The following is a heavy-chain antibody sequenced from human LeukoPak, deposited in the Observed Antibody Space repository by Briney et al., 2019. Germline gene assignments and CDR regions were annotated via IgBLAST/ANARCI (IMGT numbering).Heavy chain of an antibody. J-gene: IGHJ4*02. CDR1: GYSISSGYF. D-gene: IGHD2-21*02. V-gene: IGHV4-38-2*02. Sequence: PSETLSLTCAVSGYSISSGYFWGWIRQPPGKGLEWIGSISNSGNTYYNPSLRSRVTISVDTSKNQLSLRLTSVTAADTAVYYCTREADLVVATDDFWGQGTPVTVSS. CDR2: ISNSGNT. CDR3: TREADLVVATDDF.